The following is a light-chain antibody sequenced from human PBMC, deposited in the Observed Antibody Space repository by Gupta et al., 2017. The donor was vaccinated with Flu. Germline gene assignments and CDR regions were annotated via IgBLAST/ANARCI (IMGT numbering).Light chain of an antibody. V-gene: IGLV2-14*03. Sequence: ITSARSGGTTNLVVYNYVSWYQQHPGTAPELIISDVSNRPSGVSTRFSGSKSGNTASLTISGLQVEDEADYYCTSYTSVITYVFGAGTKVTVL. CDR3: TSYTSVITYV. J-gene: IGLJ1*01. CDR1: TTNLVVYNY. CDR2: DVS.